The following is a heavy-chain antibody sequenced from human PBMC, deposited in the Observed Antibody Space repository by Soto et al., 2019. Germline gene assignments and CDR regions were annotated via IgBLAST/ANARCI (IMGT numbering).Heavy chain of an antibody. Sequence: GASVKVSCKASGYTFSSHAIHWVRQAPGQRLEWMGWINAGNGDTKYSQKFQGRVAITRDTSASSAYMELSTLRSEDTAVYYCARDGARIAVFGVVYYFDYWAQGTVVTVSS. CDR1: GYTFSSHA. D-gene: IGHD3-3*01. J-gene: IGHJ4*02. CDR2: INAGNGDT. CDR3: ARDGARIAVFGVVYYFDY. V-gene: IGHV1-3*01.